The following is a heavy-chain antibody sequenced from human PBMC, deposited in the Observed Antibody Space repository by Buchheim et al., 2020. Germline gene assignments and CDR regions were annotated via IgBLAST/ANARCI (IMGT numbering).Heavy chain of an antibody. V-gene: IGHV5-51*01. CDR1: GYSFTSYW. CDR3: ARHPYYYGSGSYSGFDY. CDR2: IYPGDSGT. J-gene: IGHJ4*02. D-gene: IGHD3-10*01. Sequence: EVQLVQSGAEVKKPGESLKISCRGSGYSFTSYWIGWVRQMPGKGLEWMGIIYPGDSGTRYSPSFQGKVTISADKSISTAYLQWSSLKASDTAMYYCARHPYYYGSGSYSGFDYWGQGTL.